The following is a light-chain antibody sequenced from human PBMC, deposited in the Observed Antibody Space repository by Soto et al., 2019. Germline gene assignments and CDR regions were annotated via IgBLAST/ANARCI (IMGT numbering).Light chain of an antibody. CDR2: YIS. Sequence: IVWTQSTATLSLSPGQTATLSCGASQSVSSYLAWYQQKPGQAPRLLIYYISTRATGIPARFSVIGSGTEFTLTLNRLKYEDSAVYDGQQQNQWTITFGQGTRLEIK. CDR1: QSVSSY. CDR3: QQQNQWTIT. J-gene: IGKJ5*01. V-gene: IGKV3-11*01.